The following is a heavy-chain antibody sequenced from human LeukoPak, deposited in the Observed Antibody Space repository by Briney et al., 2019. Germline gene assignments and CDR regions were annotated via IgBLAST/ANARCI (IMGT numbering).Heavy chain of an antibody. CDR2: ISGLGDRT. D-gene: IGHD3-10*01. Sequence: GGSLRLSCAASGFTVSSNYMSWVRQAPGKGLEWLSGISGLGDRTYYMDSVKGRFSISRDNSKNTLYLQMNSLRAEDTAIYYCARDLLYWGQGTLVTVSS. CDR1: GFTVSSNY. CDR3: ARDLLY. J-gene: IGHJ4*02. V-gene: IGHV3-23*01.